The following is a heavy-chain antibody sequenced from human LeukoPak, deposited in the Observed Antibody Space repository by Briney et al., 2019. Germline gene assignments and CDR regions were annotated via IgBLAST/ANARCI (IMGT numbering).Heavy chain of an antibody. V-gene: IGHV3-21*01. D-gene: IGHD2-2*01. CDR2: ISSSSSYI. CDR1: GFTFSSYS. J-gene: IGHJ4*02. CDR3: ARGGPAAMGMSNSDY. Sequence: PGGSLRLSCAASGFTFSSYSMNWVRQALGKGLEWVSSISSSSSYIYYADSIKGRFTISRDNAKNSLYLQMNSLRAEDTAVYYCARGGPAAMGMSNSDYWGQGTLVTVSS.